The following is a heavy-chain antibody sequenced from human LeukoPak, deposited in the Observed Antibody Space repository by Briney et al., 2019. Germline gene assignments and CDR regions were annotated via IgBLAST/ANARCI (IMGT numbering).Heavy chain of an antibody. CDR3: ARAPDCSGGGCYAPGFYYFDS. D-gene: IGHD2-15*01. J-gene: IGHJ4*02. V-gene: IGHV3-7*03. CDR2: INEHGTEK. Sequence: GGSLRLSCAASGFTFSDHWMSWVRQAPGKGLEWVANINEHGTEKYYVDSVKGRFTISRDNAKNSLYLQMNSLRADDTAVYYCARAPDCSGGGCYAPGFYYFDSWGQGTLVTVSS. CDR1: GFTFSDHW.